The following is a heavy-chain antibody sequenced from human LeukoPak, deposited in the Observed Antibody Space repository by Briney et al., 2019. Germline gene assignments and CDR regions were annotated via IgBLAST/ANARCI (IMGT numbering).Heavy chain of an antibody. Sequence: PGGSLRLSCAASGVSVSSNFMIWVRQAPGKGLEWVSLIYSGGETSYADSVTGRFSISRDNSKYTLYLQMNSLRVEDTAVYYCTRDPPAVANYTYAWGQGTLVTVSS. D-gene: IGHD6-13*01. CDR3: TRDPPAVANYTYA. CDR2: IYSGGET. J-gene: IGHJ5*02. CDR1: GVSVSSNF. V-gene: IGHV3-66*01.